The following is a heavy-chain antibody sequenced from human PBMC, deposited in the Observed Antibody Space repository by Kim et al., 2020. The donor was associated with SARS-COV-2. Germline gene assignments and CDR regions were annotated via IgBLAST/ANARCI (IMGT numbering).Heavy chain of an antibody. J-gene: IGHJ5*02. CDR2: IYYNGAT. V-gene: IGHV4-39*01. Sequence: SETLSLTCNVSGGSISTSKYYWGWIRQPPGKRLEWIGSIYYNGATFYNPSLNSRVTISVDTSKNQFSLNLKSVTAADTAVYYCARPQGTGLDRYTWFDLWGQGTLVTVSP. D-gene: IGHD3-9*01. CDR3: ARPQGTGLDRYTWFDL. CDR1: GGSISTSKYY.